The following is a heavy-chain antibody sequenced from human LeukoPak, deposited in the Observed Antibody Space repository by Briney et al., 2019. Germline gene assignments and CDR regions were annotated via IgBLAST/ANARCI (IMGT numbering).Heavy chain of an antibody. Sequence: ASVKVSCKASGGTFSIYAISWVRQAPGQGLEWMGRIIPILGIANYAQKFQGRVTITADKSTSTAYMELSSLRSEDTAVYYCARDSGALWFGELSAWGQGNLVTVSS. CDR3: ARDSGALWFGELSA. J-gene: IGHJ5*02. V-gene: IGHV1-69*04. CDR1: GGTFSIYA. CDR2: IIPILGIA. D-gene: IGHD3-10*01.